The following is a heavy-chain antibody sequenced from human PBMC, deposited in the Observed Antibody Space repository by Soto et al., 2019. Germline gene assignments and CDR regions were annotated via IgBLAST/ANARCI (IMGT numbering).Heavy chain of an antibody. V-gene: IGHV3-23*01. CDR3: AKDRLYSSSSGGMDV. J-gene: IGHJ6*02. D-gene: IGHD6-6*01. CDR1: GFTFSSYA. CDR2: ISGSGGST. Sequence: EVQLLESGGGLVQPGGSLRLSCAASGFTFSSYAMSWVRQAPGKGLEWVSAISGSGGSTYYADSVKGRSTISRDNSKNTLYLQMNSLRAEDTAVYYCAKDRLYSSSSGGMDVWGQGTTVTVSS.